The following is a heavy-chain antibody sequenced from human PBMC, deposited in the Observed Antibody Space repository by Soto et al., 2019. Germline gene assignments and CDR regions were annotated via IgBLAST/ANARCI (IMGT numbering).Heavy chain of an antibody. CDR2: IYWDDDR. Sequence: QITLKESGPTLVKPTQTLTLTCTLSGFSLSTTPVGVGWIRQPPGKALEWLALIYWDDDRRYMPSLKNRLTITKDTSEGQVVRTMTNMAPVYTATYYCAQMTPVDSKGYYFDYWGPGIVVTVSS. J-gene: IGHJ4*02. CDR1: GFSLSTTPVG. V-gene: IGHV2-5*02. CDR3: AQMTPVDSKGYYFDY. D-gene: IGHD3-9*01.